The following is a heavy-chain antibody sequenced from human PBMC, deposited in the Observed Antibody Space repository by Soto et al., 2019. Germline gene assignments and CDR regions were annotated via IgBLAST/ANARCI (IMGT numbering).Heavy chain of an antibody. CDR2: IYYSGST. V-gene: IGHV4-59*08. D-gene: IGHD3-10*01. CDR1: GGSISSYY. Sequence: QVQLQESGPGLVKPSETLSLTCTVSGGSISSYYWSWIRQPPGKGLEWIGYIYYSGSTNYNPSLKSRVTISVDTSKNQFSLKLSSVTAADTAVYYCARHLYYGSGNDYWGQGTLVTVSS. J-gene: IGHJ4*02. CDR3: ARHLYYGSGNDY.